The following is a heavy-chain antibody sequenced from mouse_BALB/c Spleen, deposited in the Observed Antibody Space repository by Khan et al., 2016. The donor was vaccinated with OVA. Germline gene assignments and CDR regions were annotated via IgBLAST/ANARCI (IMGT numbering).Heavy chain of an antibody. CDR2: IRDLAYTI. D-gene: IGHD1-2*01. CDR1: GFTFSDYG. V-gene: IGHV5-15*02. CDR3: VRGGGTAPFAY. J-gene: IGHJ3*01. Sequence: EVELVESGGGLVQTGGSRKLSCAASGFTFSDYGMAWVRQAPGKGPEWVAFIRDLAYTIYYADTVTGRFTISRENAKEILYLEMSSLRSEDTAMYYCVRGGGTAPFAYWGLGTLVTVSA.